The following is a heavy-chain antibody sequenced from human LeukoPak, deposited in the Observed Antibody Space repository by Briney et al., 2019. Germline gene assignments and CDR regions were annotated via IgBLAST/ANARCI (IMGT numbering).Heavy chain of an antibody. CDR1: GGTFSSYA. CDR2: IIPIFSTA. V-gene: IGHV1-69*13. Sequence: SVKVSCKASGGTFSSYAISWVRQAPGQGLEWMGGIIPIFSTANYAQKFQGRVTITADESTSTAYMELSSLRSEDTAVYYCAREGDYYDSSGYSAYYFDYWGQGTLVTVSS. D-gene: IGHD3-22*01. CDR3: AREGDYYDSSGYSAYYFDY. J-gene: IGHJ4*02.